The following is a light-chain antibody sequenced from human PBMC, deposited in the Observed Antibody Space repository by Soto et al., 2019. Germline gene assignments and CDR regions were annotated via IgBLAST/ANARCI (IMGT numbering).Light chain of an antibody. CDR3: QQYNNWPPT. V-gene: IGKV3-15*01. Sequence: EIVMTQSPATLSVSPGERATLSCRASQSVSGNLAWYQQKPGQAPRLLVYGASTRATAIPARFSGSGSGTEFTLTISSLQSEDFAVYNCQQYNNWPPTFGQGTRLEIK. J-gene: IGKJ5*01. CDR1: QSVSGN. CDR2: GAS.